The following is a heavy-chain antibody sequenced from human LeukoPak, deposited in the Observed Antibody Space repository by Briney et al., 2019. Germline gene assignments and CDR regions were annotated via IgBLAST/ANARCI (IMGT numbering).Heavy chain of an antibody. CDR3: ARARAAMVRGGPLTD. D-gene: IGHD3-10*01. CDR1: GGTFSSYA. Sequence: GSSVKVSCKASGGTFSSYAISWVRQAPGQGLEWMGGIIPIFGTANYAQKFQGRATITADESTSTAYMELSSLRSEDTAVYYCARARAAMVRGGPLTDWGQGTLVTVS. CDR2: IIPIFGTA. J-gene: IGHJ4*02. V-gene: IGHV1-69*01.